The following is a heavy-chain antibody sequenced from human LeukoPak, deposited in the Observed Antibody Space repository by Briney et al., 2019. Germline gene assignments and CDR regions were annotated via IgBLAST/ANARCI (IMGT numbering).Heavy chain of an antibody. CDR3: ARDRCTAMVGNYFDY. CDR1: GYTFTSYY. J-gene: IGHJ4*02. V-gene: IGHV1-46*03. CDR2: INPSGGST. Sequence: ASVKVSCKASGYTFTSYYMHWVRQAPGQGLEWMGIINPSGGSTSYAQKFQGRVTMTRDTSTSTVYMELSSLRSEDTAVYYCARDRCTAMVGNYFDYWGQGTLVTVSS. D-gene: IGHD5-18*01.